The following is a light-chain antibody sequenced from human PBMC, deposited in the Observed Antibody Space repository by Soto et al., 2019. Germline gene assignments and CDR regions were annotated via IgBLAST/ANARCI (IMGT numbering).Light chain of an antibody. Sequence: EIVMTQSPVTLSVAPGERATLSCRASQSVSSNLAWYQQKPGQAPRLLIYGASTRATGIPARFSGFGSGTQFTLTISSLQSEDFAVYYCQQYNNWPPWTFGQGTKVDIK. CDR3: QQYNNWPPWT. CDR1: QSVSSN. J-gene: IGKJ1*01. CDR2: GAS. V-gene: IGKV3-15*01.